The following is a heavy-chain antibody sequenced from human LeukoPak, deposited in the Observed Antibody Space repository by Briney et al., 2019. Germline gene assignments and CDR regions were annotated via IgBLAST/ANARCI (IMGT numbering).Heavy chain of an antibody. CDR3: ARHKYSGYDYYGMDV. D-gene: IGHD1-26*01. J-gene: IGHJ6*02. Sequence: SETLFLTCTVSGGSISSYYWSWIRQPPGKGLEWVGYIYYSGSTNYNPSLKSRVTISVDTSKNQFSLKLSSVTAADTAVYYCARHKYSGYDYYGMDVWGQGTTVTVSS. CDR2: IYYSGST. V-gene: IGHV4-59*08. CDR1: GGSISSYY.